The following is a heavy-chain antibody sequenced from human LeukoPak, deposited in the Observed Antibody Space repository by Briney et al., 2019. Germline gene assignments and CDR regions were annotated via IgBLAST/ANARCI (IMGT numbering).Heavy chain of an antibody. CDR3: ARRGIAVAENWFDP. J-gene: IGHJ5*02. D-gene: IGHD6-19*01. CDR2: ISSSSYI. V-gene: IGHV3-21*01. CDR1: GFTFSSYS. Sequence: GGSLRLSCAASGFTFSSYSMNWVRQAPGKGLEWVSSISSSSYICYADSVKGRFTISRDNAKNSLYLQMNSLRAEDTAVYYCARRGIAVAENWFDPWGQGTLVTVSS.